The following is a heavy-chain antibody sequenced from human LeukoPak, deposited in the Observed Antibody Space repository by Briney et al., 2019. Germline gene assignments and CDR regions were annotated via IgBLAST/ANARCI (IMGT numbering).Heavy chain of an antibody. CDR3: AKTPTSITTSYYFDY. CDR2: IYPGDSDT. Sequence: GESLKISCKGSGYSFTSYWIGWVRQMPGKGLEWMGIIYPGDSDTRYSPSFQGQVTISADKSISTAYLQWSSLKASDTAMYYCAKTPTSITTSYYFDYWGQGTLVTVSS. V-gene: IGHV5-51*01. D-gene: IGHD3-22*01. J-gene: IGHJ4*02. CDR1: GYSFTSYW.